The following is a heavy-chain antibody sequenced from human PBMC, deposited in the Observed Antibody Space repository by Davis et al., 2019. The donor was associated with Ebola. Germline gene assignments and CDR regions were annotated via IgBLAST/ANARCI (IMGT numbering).Heavy chain of an antibody. J-gene: IGHJ4*02. CDR2: INHSGST. D-gene: IGHD6-13*01. CDR3: ARGRGVRIAAAGTRFDY. CDR1: GGSFSGYY. V-gene: IGHV4-34*01. Sequence: MPSETLSLTCAVYGGSFSGYYWSWIRQPPGKGLEWIGEINHSGSTNYNPSLKSRVTISVDTSKNQFSLKLSSVTAADTAVYYCARGRGVRIAAAGTRFDYWGQGTLVTVSS.